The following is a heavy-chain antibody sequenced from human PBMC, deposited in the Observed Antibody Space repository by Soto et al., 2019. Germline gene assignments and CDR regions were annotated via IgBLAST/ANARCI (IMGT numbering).Heavy chain of an antibody. CDR3: ARFTGGSQIGYFDY. J-gene: IGHJ4*02. Sequence: GGSLRLSCAASGFTFSSHGMHWVRQAPGKGLEWVAVIWYDGSKKYYADSVKGRFTISRDNSKNTLYLQMNSLRAEDTAVYYCARFTGGSQIGYFDYWGQGTLVTVSS. V-gene: IGHV3-33*01. CDR2: IWYDGSKK. D-gene: IGHD2-8*02. CDR1: GFTFSSHG.